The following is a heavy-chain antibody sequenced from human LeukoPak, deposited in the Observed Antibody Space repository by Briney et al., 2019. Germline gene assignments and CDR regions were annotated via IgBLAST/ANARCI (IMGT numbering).Heavy chain of an antibody. CDR3: ARDGASVGYSSGWYVGDFDY. D-gene: IGHD6-19*01. J-gene: IGHJ4*02. V-gene: IGHV3-30*04. CDR2: ISYDGSNK. CDR1: GFTLSSYA. Sequence: GRSLRLSCAASGFTLSSYAMHWVRQAPGKGLEWVAVISYDGSNKYYADSVKGRFTISRDNSKNTLYLQMNSLRAEDTAVYYCARDGASVGYSSGWYVGDFDYWGQGTLVTVSS.